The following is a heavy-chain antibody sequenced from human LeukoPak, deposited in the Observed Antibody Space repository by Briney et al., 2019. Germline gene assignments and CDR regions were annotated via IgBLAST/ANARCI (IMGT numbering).Heavy chain of an antibody. D-gene: IGHD6-19*01. J-gene: IGHJ4*02. CDR2: IKQDGSEK. CDR1: EFTFSSYW. V-gene: IGHV3-7*03. CDR3: AGGLY. Sequence: GGSLRLSCAASEFTFSSYWMSWVRQAPGKGLEWVANIKQDGSEKYYVDSVKGRFTISRDNAKNSLYLQMNSLRAENTAVYYCAGGLYWGQGTLVTVSS.